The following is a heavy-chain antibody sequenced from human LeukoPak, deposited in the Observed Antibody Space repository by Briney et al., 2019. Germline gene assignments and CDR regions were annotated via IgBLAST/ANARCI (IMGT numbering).Heavy chain of an antibody. D-gene: IGHD3-3*01. J-gene: IGHJ3*02. Sequence: ASVKVSCKASGYTFSSYGISWVRQAPGQGLEWMGWISAYNANTKFAQKLQGRVTMTTDISASTAYMELRNLRSDDTAVYYCARDRAFWSGYYGHDAYDIWGQGTRVTVSS. CDR1: GYTFSSYG. CDR2: ISAYNANT. CDR3: ARDRAFWSGYYGHDAYDI. V-gene: IGHV1-18*01.